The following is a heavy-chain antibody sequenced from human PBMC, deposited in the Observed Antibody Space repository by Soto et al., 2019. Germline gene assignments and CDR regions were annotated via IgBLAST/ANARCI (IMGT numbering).Heavy chain of an antibody. D-gene: IGHD3-3*01. CDR1: EYTFTGYY. CDR3: ARDFWSGYYTCAPIDY. J-gene: IGHJ4*02. CDR2: INPNSGGT. Sequence: QVQLVQSGAEVKKPGASVKVSCKASEYTFTGYYMHWVRQAPGQGLEWMGWINPNSGGTNYAQKLQGRVTMTRDTSISTAYMELSRRRYDDTAVYYCARDFWSGYYTCAPIDYWGQGTLVTVSS. V-gene: IGHV1-2*02.